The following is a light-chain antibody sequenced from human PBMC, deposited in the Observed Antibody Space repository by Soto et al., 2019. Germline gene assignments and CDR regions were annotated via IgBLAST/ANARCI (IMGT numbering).Light chain of an antibody. Sequence: QSALTQPASVSGSPGQSITISCSGTSSDVGFYNYVSWFQRYPGKAPKLMIFEVTNRPSGVSDRFSGSKSDNTASLTISGLQADDEADYFCTSYTTSSTWVFGGGTKLTVL. CDR3: TSYTTSSTWV. V-gene: IGLV2-14*01. CDR1: SSDVGFYNY. J-gene: IGLJ3*02. CDR2: EVT.